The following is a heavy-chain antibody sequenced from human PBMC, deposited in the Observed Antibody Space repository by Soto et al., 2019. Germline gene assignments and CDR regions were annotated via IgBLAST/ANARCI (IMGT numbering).Heavy chain of an antibody. CDR2: ISNDGSNK. Sequence: QVQLVESGGGVVQPGRSLRLSCAASGFTFSSYGIHWVRQAPGKGLEWVGVISNDGSNKYYADSVKGRFTISRDNSKNTLYLQMNSLTAEDTAVYYSAREYYSGTFQYWGQGTLVTVSS. J-gene: IGHJ1*01. V-gene: IGHV3-30*03. D-gene: IGHD1-26*01. CDR1: GFTFSSYG. CDR3: AREYYSGTFQY.